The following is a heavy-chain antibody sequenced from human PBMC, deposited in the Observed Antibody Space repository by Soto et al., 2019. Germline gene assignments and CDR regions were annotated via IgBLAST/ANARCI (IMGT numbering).Heavy chain of an antibody. V-gene: IGHV4-4*02. CDR2: IYHSGSP. Sequence: PSETLSLTCAVSSGSISNNNWWNWVRQPPGKGLEWIGEIYHSGSPNYNPSLKSRVTMSVDKSKNQFSLNLSSVTAADTAVYYCARVRSGTSIMDVWGKGTTVTVSS. J-gene: IGHJ6*03. D-gene: IGHD2-2*01. CDR3: ARVRSGTSIMDV. CDR1: SGSISNNNW.